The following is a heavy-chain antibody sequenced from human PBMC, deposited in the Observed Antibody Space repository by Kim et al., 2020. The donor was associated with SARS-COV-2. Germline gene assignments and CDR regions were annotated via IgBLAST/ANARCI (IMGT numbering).Heavy chain of an antibody. Sequence: GGSLRLSCAASGFSYTGYEMNWVRQAPGKGLEWLLYISASGNTIYYADSVKGRFTISRDNAQTSLYLLMNSLRAEDTAVYYCARETGSTSSFDFWGQGTL. CDR2: ISASGNTI. J-gene: IGHJ5*01. CDR3: ARETGSTSSFDF. D-gene: IGHD2-2*01. CDR1: GFSYTGYE. V-gene: IGHV3-48*03.